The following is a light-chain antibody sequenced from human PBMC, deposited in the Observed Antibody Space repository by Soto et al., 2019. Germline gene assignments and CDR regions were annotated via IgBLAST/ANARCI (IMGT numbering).Light chain of an antibody. Sequence: EIRLRNSLGTLSLKPGERAILSCRASQSVSSNYFAWYQQKPGQAPRLLIYGASIRATGIPDRFSGSGSGTDFTLTISSLEPEDFAVYYCQQRSNWPPIPFGQGTR. CDR3: QQRSNWPPIP. J-gene: IGKJ5*01. CDR1: QSVSSNY. CDR2: GAS. V-gene: IGKV3D-20*02.